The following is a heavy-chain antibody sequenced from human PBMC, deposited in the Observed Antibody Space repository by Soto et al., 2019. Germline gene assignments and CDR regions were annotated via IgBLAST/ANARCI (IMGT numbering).Heavy chain of an antibody. CDR3: ARVNPDSSGYYLLFDY. J-gene: IGHJ4*02. CDR2: IYYSGST. CDR1: GGSISSYY. Sequence: PSETLSLTYTVSGGSISSYYWSWIRQPPGKGLEWIGYIYYSGSTNYNPSLKSRVTISVDTSKNQFSLKLSSVTAADTAVYYCARVNPDSSGYYLLFDYWGQGTLVTVSS. D-gene: IGHD3-22*01. V-gene: IGHV4-59*01.